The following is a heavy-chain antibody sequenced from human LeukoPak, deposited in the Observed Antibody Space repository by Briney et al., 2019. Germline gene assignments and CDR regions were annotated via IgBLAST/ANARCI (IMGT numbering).Heavy chain of an antibody. Sequence: SETLSLTCTVSGGSISSSLYHWGWIRQSPGKNLEWLGSIYYTGTTHYNPSLKSRVTISVDTSKNQFSLHLSSVTPEDTAVYYCTRSPWKPGCRFDYWGQGTLVTVSS. CDR3: TRSPWKPGCRFDY. CDR2: IYYTGTT. D-gene: IGHD6-19*01. J-gene: IGHJ4*02. V-gene: IGHV4-39*01. CDR1: GGSISSSLYH.